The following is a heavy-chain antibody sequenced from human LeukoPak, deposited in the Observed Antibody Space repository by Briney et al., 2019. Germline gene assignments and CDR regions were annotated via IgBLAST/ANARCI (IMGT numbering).Heavy chain of an antibody. CDR1: GFTVSSNY. J-gene: IGHJ5*02. CDR3: ARETAQWLPAYVNWFDP. Sequence: GGSLRLSCAASGFTVSSNYMSWVRQAPGKGLEWVSIIYSIGNTYYADSVKGRFTISRDNSKNTLYLQMNSLRAEDTAVYYCARETAQWLPAYVNWFDPWGQGTLVTVSS. V-gene: IGHV3-66*01. CDR2: IYSIGNT. D-gene: IGHD6-19*01.